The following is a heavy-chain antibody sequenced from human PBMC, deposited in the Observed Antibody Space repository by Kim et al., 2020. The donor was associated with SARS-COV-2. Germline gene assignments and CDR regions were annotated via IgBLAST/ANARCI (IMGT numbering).Heavy chain of an antibody. Sequence: YSPSFEGQVTISADKSISTAYLQWSSLKASDTAMYYCATVHRGGYWYFDLWGRGTLVTVSS. V-gene: IGHV5-51*01. CDR3: ATVHRGGYWYFDL. D-gene: IGHD3-10*01. J-gene: IGHJ2*01.